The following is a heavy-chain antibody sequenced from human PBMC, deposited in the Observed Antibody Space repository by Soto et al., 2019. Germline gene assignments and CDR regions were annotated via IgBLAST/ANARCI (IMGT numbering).Heavy chain of an antibody. J-gene: IGHJ4*02. D-gene: IGHD2-15*01. CDR1: GFTLSSYG. CDR3: ARDGYCSGGSCYSVPVFDY. Sequence: LRLSCAASGFTLSSYGSHWVGQAPGKGLSWVAVIWYDGSKKYYVDSVKGRFTISRDNSKNTLYLQMNSLRAEDTAVYYCARDGYCSGGSCYSVPVFDYWGQGTLVTVSS. CDR2: IWYDGSKK. V-gene: IGHV3-33*01.